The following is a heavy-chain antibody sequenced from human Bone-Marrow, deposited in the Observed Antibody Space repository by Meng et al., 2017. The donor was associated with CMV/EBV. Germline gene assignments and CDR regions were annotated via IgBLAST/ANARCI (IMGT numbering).Heavy chain of an antibody. CDR3: ARDGSFEVFGSPVGD. Sequence: GESLKISCAASGFTFSSYSMNWVRQAPGKGLEWVSSISSSSSYIYYADSVKGRFTISRDNAKNSLYLQMNSLRAEDTAVYYCARDGSFEVFGSPVGDWGQGKLVNFSS. CDR1: GFTFSSYS. D-gene: IGHD1-26*01. J-gene: IGHJ4*02. CDR2: ISSSSSYI. V-gene: IGHV3-21*01.